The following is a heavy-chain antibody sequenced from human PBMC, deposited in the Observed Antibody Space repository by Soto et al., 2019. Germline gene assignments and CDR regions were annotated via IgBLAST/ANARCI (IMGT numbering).Heavy chain of an antibody. Sequence: GGSLRLSCAASGFSFSTSTMNWVRQAPGKGLEWVSYISSGSTTIYYADSVKGRFTIPRDNGKNSLYLQMNSLRDEDTAVYYCARVRRNDASDYYGMDVWGHGTTVTVSS. D-gene: IGHD1-1*01. J-gene: IGHJ6*02. CDR2: ISSGSTTI. CDR3: ARVRRNDASDYYGMDV. CDR1: GFSFSTST. V-gene: IGHV3-48*02.